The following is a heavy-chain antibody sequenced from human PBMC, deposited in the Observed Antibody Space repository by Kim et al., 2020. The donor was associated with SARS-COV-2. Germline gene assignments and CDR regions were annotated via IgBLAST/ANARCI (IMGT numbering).Heavy chain of an antibody. V-gene: IGHV4-59*01. CDR3: ARAYSSSWYSDWFDP. CDR2: IYYSGST. J-gene: IGHJ5*02. D-gene: IGHD6-13*01. CDR1: GGSISSYY. Sequence: SETLSLTCTVSGGSISSYYWSCIRQPPGKGLEWIGYIYYSGSTNYNPSLKSRVTISVDTSKNQFSLKLSSVTAADTAVYYCARAYSSSWYSDWFDPWGQGTLVTVSS.